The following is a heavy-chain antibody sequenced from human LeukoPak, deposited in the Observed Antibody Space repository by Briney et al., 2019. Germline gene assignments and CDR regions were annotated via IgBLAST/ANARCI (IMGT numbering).Heavy chain of an antibody. V-gene: IGHV1-2*02. CDR3: AILRLSTGLWWFFDL. Sequence: GASVKVSCKASGYTFNAYYLHWVRQAPGQGLEWMGWINPNSGDTKYAQKFQGRVTMTGDTSISTAYMELSRLRFDGTAVYYCAILRLSTGLWWFFDLWGRGTLVTVSS. CDR1: GYTFNAYY. D-gene: IGHD2-8*02. J-gene: IGHJ2*01. CDR2: INPNSGDT.